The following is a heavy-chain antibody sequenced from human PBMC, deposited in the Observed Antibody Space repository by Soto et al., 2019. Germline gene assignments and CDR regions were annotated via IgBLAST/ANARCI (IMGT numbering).Heavy chain of an antibody. CDR1: GFTFSASA. CDR3: TRRAVVIPSTFDGFDI. D-gene: IGHD2-2*01. V-gene: IGHV3-73*01. Sequence: GSLRLSCAASGFTFSASAMHWVRQASGKGLEWVGHIRPKANGYVTAYAASVKGRFTISRDDSKNMAYLQMNSLKTEDTAMYYCTRRAVVIPSTFDGFDIWGHGTVVTVSS. CDR2: IRPKANGYVT. J-gene: IGHJ3*02.